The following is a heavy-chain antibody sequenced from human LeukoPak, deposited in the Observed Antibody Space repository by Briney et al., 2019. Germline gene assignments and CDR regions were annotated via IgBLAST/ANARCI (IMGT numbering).Heavy chain of an antibody. J-gene: IGHJ4*02. CDR3: ARGLDYYDSSGLSY. D-gene: IGHD3-22*01. CDR2: INPNSGGT. Sequence: GASVKVSCKASGYTFTSYYMHWVRQAPGQGLEWMGWINPNSGGTNYAQKFQGRVTMTRDTSISTAYMELSRLRSDDTAVYYCARGLDYYDSSGLSYWGQGTLVTVSS. V-gene: IGHV1-2*02. CDR1: GYTFTSYY.